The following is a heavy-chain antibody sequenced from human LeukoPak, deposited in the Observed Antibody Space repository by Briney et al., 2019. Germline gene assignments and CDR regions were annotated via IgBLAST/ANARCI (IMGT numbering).Heavy chain of an antibody. J-gene: IGHJ3*02. CDR2: IFGGGGT. Sequence: GGSLRLSCAASGFTVSSHYMAWVRQPPGKGLEWVSIIFGGGGTYYAGSVRGRFTISRDNSKNTLYLQMNSLRAEDTAVYYCARATLVEAFDIWGQGTMVTVSP. D-gene: IGHD1-26*01. CDR3: ARATLVEAFDI. CDR1: GFTVSSHY. V-gene: IGHV3-53*01.